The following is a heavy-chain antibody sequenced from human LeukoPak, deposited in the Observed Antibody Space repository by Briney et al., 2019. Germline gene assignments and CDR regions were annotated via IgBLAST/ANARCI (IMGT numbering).Heavy chain of an antibody. CDR3: ARGGYYYGSGQDAFDI. Sequence: PSETLSLTCIVSDGSISSNFAYWGWIRQPPGKGLEWIGSISYTGNTDYNPSLKSRVTLSVDTSKNRFSLKLSSVTAADTAVYYCARGGYYYGSGQDAFDIWGQGTMVTVSS. D-gene: IGHD3-10*01. J-gene: IGHJ3*02. V-gene: IGHV4-39*07. CDR1: DGSISSNFAY. CDR2: ISYTGNT.